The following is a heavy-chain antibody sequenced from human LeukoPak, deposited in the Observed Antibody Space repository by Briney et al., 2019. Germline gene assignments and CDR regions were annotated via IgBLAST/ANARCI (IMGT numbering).Heavy chain of an antibody. V-gene: IGHV4-39*01. CDR2: VYSSGST. CDR1: GGSIDSNTYY. Sequence: SETLSLTCAASGGSIDSNTYYWGWIRQPPGKGLEWIGSVYSSGSTYYNPSLKSRVAISADTSKNQFSLRLSSVTAPDTAVYYCARRSRLGFFDYWGQGTLVTVSS. D-gene: IGHD3-16*01. J-gene: IGHJ4*02. CDR3: ARRSRLGFFDY.